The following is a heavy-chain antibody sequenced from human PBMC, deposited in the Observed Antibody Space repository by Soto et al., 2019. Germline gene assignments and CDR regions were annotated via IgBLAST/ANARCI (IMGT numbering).Heavy chain of an antibody. D-gene: IGHD5-12*01. J-gene: IGHJ6*02. CDR3: ARGGYSGYDPRYYGMDV. CDR2: IYPGDSDT. CDR1: GYSFTSYW. Sequence: GASLKISCKGSGYSFTSYWIGWVRQMPGKGLEWMGIIYPGDSDTRYSPSFQGQVTISADKSISTAYLQWSSLKASDTAMYYCARGGYSGYDPRYYGMDVWGQGTTVTVSS. V-gene: IGHV5-51*01.